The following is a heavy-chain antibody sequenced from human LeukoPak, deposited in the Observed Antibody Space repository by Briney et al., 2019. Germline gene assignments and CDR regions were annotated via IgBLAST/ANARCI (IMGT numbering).Heavy chain of an antibody. J-gene: IGHJ5*01. V-gene: IGHV3-23*01. Sequence: GGSLRLSCEASGFPFNFFVISWLPQAPGEGLEWVSTIYANSGTRSYAASVRGRFTISRDNSKNTLYLQQNTLRADDTAVYYCAKPISGGRAVTADWFAPWGQGTLVVVSS. CDR2: IYANSGTR. D-gene: IGHD2-21*02. CDR1: GFPFNFFV. CDR3: AKPISGGRAVTADWFAP.